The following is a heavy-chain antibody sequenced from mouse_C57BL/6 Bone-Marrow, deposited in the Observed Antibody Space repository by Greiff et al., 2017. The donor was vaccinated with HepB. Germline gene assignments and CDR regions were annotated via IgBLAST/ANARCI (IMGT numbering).Heavy chain of an antibody. D-gene: IGHD2-1*01. CDR2: IDPEDGET. CDR1: GFNIKDYY. Sequence: VQLQQSGAELVKPGASVKLSCTASGFNIKDYYMHWVKQRTEQGLEWIGRIDPEDGETKYAPKFKGKATITADTSSNTAYLQLSSLTSEDTAVYYCARSDYGNYGRFAYWGQGTLVTVSA. V-gene: IGHV14-2*01. CDR3: ARSDYGNYGRFAY. J-gene: IGHJ3*01.